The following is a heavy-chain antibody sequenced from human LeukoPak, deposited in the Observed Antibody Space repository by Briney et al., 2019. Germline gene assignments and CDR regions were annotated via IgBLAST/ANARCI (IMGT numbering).Heavy chain of an antibody. CDR3: ARVGRQQIGY. J-gene: IGHJ4*02. Sequence: SETLSLTCAVYGGSFSGYYWSWIRKPPGKGLEWIGEINHSGSTNYNPSLKSRVTISVDTSKNQFSLKLSSVTAADTAVYYCARVGRQQIGYWGQGTLVTVSS. CDR2: INHSGST. CDR1: GGSFSGYY. D-gene: IGHD6-13*01. V-gene: IGHV4-34*01.